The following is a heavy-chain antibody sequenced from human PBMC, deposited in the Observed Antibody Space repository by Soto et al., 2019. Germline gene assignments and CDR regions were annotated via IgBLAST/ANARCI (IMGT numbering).Heavy chain of an antibody. D-gene: IGHD3-22*01. Sequence: VASVKVSCKASGYTFTSYCISWVRQAPGQGLEWMGWISAYNGNTNYAQKLQGRVTMTTDTSTSTAYMELRSLRSDDTAVYYCARDAKVYYDSSGYYPFDYWGQGTLVTVSS. V-gene: IGHV1-18*04. CDR3: ARDAKVYYDSSGYYPFDY. CDR1: GYTFTSYC. J-gene: IGHJ4*02. CDR2: ISAYNGNT.